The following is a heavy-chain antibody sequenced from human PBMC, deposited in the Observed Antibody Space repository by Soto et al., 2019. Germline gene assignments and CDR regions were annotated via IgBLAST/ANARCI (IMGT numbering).Heavy chain of an antibody. J-gene: IGHJ4*02. CDR1: GFTFSSYE. Sequence: EVQLVESGGGLVQPGGSLRLSCAASGFTFSSYEMNWVRQAPGKGLEWVSYISTSGNTIHYADSVKGRFTISRDNAKNSLFLQMNSLRAEDTAVYYCARDIAYYDSSGYQDYWGQGALVTVSS. CDR2: ISTSGNTI. V-gene: IGHV3-48*03. CDR3: ARDIAYYDSSGYQDY. D-gene: IGHD3-22*01.